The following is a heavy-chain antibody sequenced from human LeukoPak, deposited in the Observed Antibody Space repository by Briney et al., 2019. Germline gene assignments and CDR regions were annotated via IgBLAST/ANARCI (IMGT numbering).Heavy chain of an antibody. J-gene: IGHJ4*02. D-gene: IGHD3-22*01. Sequence: SVKVSCKASGGTFSSYAISWVRQAPGQGLEWMGGIIPIFGTANYAQKFQGRVTITADESTSTAYMELSSLRSEDTAVYYCARPSYYYDSSGYYLFDYWGQGTLVTVSS. CDR3: ARPSYYYDSSGYYLFDY. CDR1: GGTFSSYA. CDR2: IIPIFGTA. V-gene: IGHV1-69*01.